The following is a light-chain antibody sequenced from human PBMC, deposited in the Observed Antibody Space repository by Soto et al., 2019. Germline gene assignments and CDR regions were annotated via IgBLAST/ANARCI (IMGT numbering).Light chain of an antibody. CDR3: NSYTSVSTLYV. CDR2: EVS. J-gene: IGLJ1*01. Sequence: QSALTQPASVSGSPGQSITISCTGTSTDVGGYNHVSWFQHHPGKAPKLILYEVSNRPSGVSNRFSGSKSGNTASLTISGLQAEDEADYFCNSYTSVSTLYVFGTGTKLTVL. V-gene: IGLV2-14*01. CDR1: STDVGGYNH.